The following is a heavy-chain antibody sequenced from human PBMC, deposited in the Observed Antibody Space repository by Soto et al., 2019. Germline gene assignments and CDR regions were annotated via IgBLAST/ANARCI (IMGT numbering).Heavy chain of an antibody. CDR2: IYHSGST. CDR1: GASISSTTSGNW. Sequence: QVQLQESGPGLVRPSGTLSLTCAVSGASISSTTSGNWWSWVRQPPGKGLEWIGEIYHSGSTNYNPSLKSRVTMSVDKSKKQFSLKLSSVTAADTAVYYCARMVGATRVDFWGQGTLVTVSS. CDR3: ARMVGATRVDF. V-gene: IGHV4-4*02. D-gene: IGHD1-26*01. J-gene: IGHJ4*02.